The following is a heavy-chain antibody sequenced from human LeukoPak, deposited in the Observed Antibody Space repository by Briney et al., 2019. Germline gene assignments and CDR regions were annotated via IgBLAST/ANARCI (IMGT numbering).Heavy chain of an antibody. Sequence: SETLSLTCAVSGGSISSYYWSWIRQPAGKGLEWIGRIYTSGSTNYNPSLKSRVTMSVDTSKNQFSLKLSSVAAADTGVYYCARGTYYYGSGSYYSFDYWGQGTLVTVSS. CDR2: IYTSGST. CDR1: GGSISSYY. CDR3: ARGTYYYGSGSYYSFDY. D-gene: IGHD3-10*01. J-gene: IGHJ4*02. V-gene: IGHV4-4*07.